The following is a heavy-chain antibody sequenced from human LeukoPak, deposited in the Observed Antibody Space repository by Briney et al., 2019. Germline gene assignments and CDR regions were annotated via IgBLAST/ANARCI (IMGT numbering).Heavy chain of an antibody. J-gene: IGHJ6*02. D-gene: IGHD5-24*01. CDR2: IYYSGST. CDR3: ARDERDTMDV. CDR1: GYSISGGDYY. Sequence: SETLSLTCTVSGYSISGGDYYWSWIRQPPGKGLEWIGYIYYSGSTYYNPSLKSRVTISVDTSKNQFSLKLSSVTAADTAVYYCARDERDTMDVWGQGTTVTVSS. V-gene: IGHV4-30-4*01.